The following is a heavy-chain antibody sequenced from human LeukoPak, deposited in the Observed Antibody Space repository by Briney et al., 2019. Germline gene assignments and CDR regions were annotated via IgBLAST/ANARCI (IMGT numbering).Heavy chain of an antibody. CDR2: ITPMFGTA. Sequence: ASVKVSCKASGGTFSSYAISWVRQAPGQGLEWMGGITPMFGTANYAQEFQGRVTTTADESTSTAYMELSSLRSEDTAVYYCVRDGPYYDSSGYYYLYWGQGTLVTVSS. J-gene: IGHJ4*02. CDR3: VRDGPYYDSSGYYYLY. CDR1: GGTFSSYA. D-gene: IGHD3-22*01. V-gene: IGHV1-69*13.